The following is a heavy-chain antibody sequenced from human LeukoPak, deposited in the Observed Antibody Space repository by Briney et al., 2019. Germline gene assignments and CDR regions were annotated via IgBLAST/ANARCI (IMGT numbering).Heavy chain of an antibody. J-gene: IGHJ3*02. Sequence: GESLKISCKGSGYSFTSYWIGWVRQMPGKGLEWMGIIYPGDSDTRYSPSLQGQVTISADKSISTAYLQWSSLKASDTAMYYCARLSYDMGHAFDIWGQGAMVTVSS. D-gene: IGHD2/OR15-2a*01. V-gene: IGHV5-51*01. CDR2: IYPGDSDT. CDR3: ARLSYDMGHAFDI. CDR1: GYSFTSYW.